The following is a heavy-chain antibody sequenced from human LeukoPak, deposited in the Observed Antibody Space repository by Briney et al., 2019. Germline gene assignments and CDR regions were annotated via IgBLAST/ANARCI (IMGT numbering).Heavy chain of an antibody. CDR3: ARGWGDTYSSSWYYLDY. CDR2: ITSSSSYI. CDR1: GFTFSSYS. Sequence: PGGSLRLSCAASGFTFSSYSMNWVRQAPGKGLEWVSSITSSSSYIYYADSVKGRFTISRDNAKNSLFLQMNSLRAEDTAVYYCARGWGDTYSSSWYYLDYWGQGTLVAVSS. J-gene: IGHJ4*02. D-gene: IGHD6-13*01. V-gene: IGHV3-21*01.